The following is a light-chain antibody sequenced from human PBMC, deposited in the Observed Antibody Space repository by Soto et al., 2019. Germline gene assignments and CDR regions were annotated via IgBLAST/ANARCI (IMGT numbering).Light chain of an antibody. CDR2: DNN. J-gene: IGLJ1*01. CDR3: GSWDSSLTYV. Sequence: QSALTQPRSVSGSPGQSVTISCTGTSSDVGGYDFVSWYQQHPGKAPKLLIYDNNKRPSGIPDRFSGSQSGTSATLGITGLQTGDEAVYYCGSWDSSLTYVFGTGTKLTVL. CDR1: SSDVGGYDF. V-gene: IGLV2-11*01.